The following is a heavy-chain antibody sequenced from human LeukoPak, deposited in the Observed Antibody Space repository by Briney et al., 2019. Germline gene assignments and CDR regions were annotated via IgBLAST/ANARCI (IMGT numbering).Heavy chain of an antibody. CDR2: INHSGST. CDR1: GGSFSGYY. J-gene: IGHJ6*03. CDR3: ARRGSYALYYYYYMDV. V-gene: IGHV4-34*01. Sequence: SETLSLTCAVYGGSFSGYYWSWIRQPPGKGLEWIGEINHSGSTHYNLSLKSRVTISVDTSKNQFSLKLSSVTAADTAVYYCARRGSYALYYYYYMDVWGKGTTVTVSS. D-gene: IGHD5-18*01.